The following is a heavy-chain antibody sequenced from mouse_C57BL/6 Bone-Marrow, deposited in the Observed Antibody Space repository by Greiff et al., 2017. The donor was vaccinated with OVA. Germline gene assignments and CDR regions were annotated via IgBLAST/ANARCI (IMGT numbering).Heavy chain of an antibody. Sequence: QVQLKQPGAELVKPGASVKMSCKASGYTFTSYWITWVKQRPGQGLEWIGDIYPGSGSTNSNEKFKSKATLTVDTSSSTAYMQLSSLTSEDSAVYYCAREDYDPLCYAMDYWGQGTSVTVSS. J-gene: IGHJ4*01. CDR1: GYTFTSYW. CDR2: IYPGSGST. D-gene: IGHD2-4*01. CDR3: AREDYDPLCYAMDY. V-gene: IGHV1-55*01.